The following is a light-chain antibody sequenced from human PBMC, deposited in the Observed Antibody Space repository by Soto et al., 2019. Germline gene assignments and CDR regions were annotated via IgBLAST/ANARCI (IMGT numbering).Light chain of an antibody. Sequence: QSVLTQPPSASGTPGQRVTISCSGSSSNIGSNYVYWYHQLPGAAPKLFIYRNNQRPSGVPDRVSGSKSGTSASLAISGLRPEDEADYYCAAWDDRLSGLVFGRGTKLTVL. V-gene: IGLV1-47*01. CDR1: SSNIGSNY. CDR2: RNN. J-gene: IGLJ2*01. CDR3: AAWDDRLSGLV.